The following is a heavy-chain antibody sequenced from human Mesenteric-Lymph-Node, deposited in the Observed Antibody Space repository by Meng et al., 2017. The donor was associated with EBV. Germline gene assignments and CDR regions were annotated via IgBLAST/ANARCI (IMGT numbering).Heavy chain of an antibody. J-gene: IGHJ4*02. Sequence: EVQMVTSGGGLVKPGVSLRLSCAAPGFTFSINGMNWVRQTPGKGLEWVSSIDSGSSYIYYADSGKGRFTISRDNARNSLYLQMNSLRAEDTAVYYCARDVTSGSSIDWGQGTLVTVSS. CDR1: GFTFSING. D-gene: IGHD1-26*01. V-gene: IGHV3-21*01. CDR3: ARDVTSGSSID. CDR2: IDSGSSYI.